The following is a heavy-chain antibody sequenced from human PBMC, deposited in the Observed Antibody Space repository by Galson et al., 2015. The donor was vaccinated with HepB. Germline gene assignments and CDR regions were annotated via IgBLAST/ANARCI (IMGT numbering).Heavy chain of an antibody. Sequence: SLRLSCAASGFTFGGYAMSWFRQAPGKGLEWVGFIRSKAYGGTTEYAASVKGRFTISRDDSKSIAYLQMNSLKTEDTAVYYCTRADLRFLEWSFDYWGQGTLVTVSS. J-gene: IGHJ4*02. V-gene: IGHV3-49*03. CDR3: TRADLRFLEWSFDY. CDR1: GFTFGGYA. D-gene: IGHD3-3*01. CDR2: IRSKAYGGTT.